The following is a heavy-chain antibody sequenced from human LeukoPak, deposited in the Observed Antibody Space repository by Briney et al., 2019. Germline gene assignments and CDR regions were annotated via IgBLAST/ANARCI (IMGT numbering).Heavy chain of an antibody. D-gene: IGHD4-17*01. V-gene: IGHV3-23*01. J-gene: IGHJ4*02. Sequence: PGGSLRLSCAASGFTFSSYAMSWVRQAPGKGLEWVSAISGSGGSTYYADSVKGRFTISRDNAKNSLYLQMNSLRAEDTAVYYCARSSDYGDFKSPPGYWGQGTLVTVSS. CDR3: ARSSDYGDFKSPPGY. CDR2: ISGSGGST. CDR1: GFTFSSYA.